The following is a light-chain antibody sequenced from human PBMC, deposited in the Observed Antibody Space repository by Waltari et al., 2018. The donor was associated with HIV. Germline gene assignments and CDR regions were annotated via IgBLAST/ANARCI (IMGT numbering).Light chain of an antibody. CDR3: QVWDSSGVV. J-gene: IGLJ1*01. CDR1: NIGSNI. CDR2: RDI. Sequence: SELTQLLSVSVSLGQMAKITCEGGNIGSNIVHWYQQDPGQAPVLVIFRDIMRPSGIAELFSGSNSGKSASLTISRAQAGDEGDYDCQVWDSSGVVFATWTKVTV. V-gene: IGLV3-9*01.